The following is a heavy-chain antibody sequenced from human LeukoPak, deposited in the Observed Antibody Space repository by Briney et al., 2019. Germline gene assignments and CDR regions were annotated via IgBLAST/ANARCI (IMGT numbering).Heavy chain of an antibody. CDR1: GGSISNYW. D-gene: IGHD6-13*01. V-gene: IGHV4-59*01. CDR2: VFDSGGT. Sequence: SETLSLTCTVSGGSISNYWWSWIRQPPGKGLEWIGYVFDSGGTNYNPSLKSRVTISVDTSKKQFSLKLSSVTAADTAVYYCARGYSSSWNYFDSWGPGTLVTVSS. CDR3: ARGYSSSWNYFDS. J-gene: IGHJ4*02.